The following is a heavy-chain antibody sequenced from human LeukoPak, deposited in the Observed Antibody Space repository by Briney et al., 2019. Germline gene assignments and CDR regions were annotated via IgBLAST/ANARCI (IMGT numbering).Heavy chain of an antibody. J-gene: IGHJ6*03. CDR3: ARGRTPHDHYYYYMDV. Sequence: ASVKVSCKASGYTFTGYYMHWVRQAPGQGLEWMGWINPNSGGTNYAQKFQGRVTMTRDTSISTAYMELSRLRSDDTAVYYCARGRTPHDHYYYYMDVWGKGTTVTISS. V-gene: IGHV1-2*02. CDR1: GYTFTGYY. CDR2: INPNSGGT. D-gene: IGHD1-14*01.